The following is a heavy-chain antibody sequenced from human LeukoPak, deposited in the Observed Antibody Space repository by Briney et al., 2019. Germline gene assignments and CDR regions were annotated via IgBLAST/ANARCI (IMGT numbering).Heavy chain of an antibody. CDR1: GFIFSSYG. CDR3: AKTPMDV. J-gene: IGHJ6*02. Sequence: PGGSLRLSCATSGFIFSSYGIHWVRQAPGKGLEWVANIKQDGSEKYYVDSVKGRFTISRDNSKNTLYLQMNSLRAEDTAAYYCAKTPMDVWGQGTTVTVSS. CDR2: IKQDGSEK. V-gene: IGHV3-7*03.